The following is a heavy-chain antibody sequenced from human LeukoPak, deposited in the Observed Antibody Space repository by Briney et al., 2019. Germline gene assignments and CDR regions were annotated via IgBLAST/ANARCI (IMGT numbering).Heavy chain of an antibody. J-gene: IGHJ4*02. CDR2: IYYSGST. CDR1: GGSISSYY. CDR3: ARADNWNLDY. Sequence: SETLSLTCTVSGGSISSYYWSWIRQPPGKGLEWIGYIYYSGSTNYNPSLKSRVTISVDTSKNQFSLKLSSVTAADTVMYYCARADNWNLDYWGQGTLVTVSS. D-gene: IGHD1-1*01. V-gene: IGHV4-59*12.